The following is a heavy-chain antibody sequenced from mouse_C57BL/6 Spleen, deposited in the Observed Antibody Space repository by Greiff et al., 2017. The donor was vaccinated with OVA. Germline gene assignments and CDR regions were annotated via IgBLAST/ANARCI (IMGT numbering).Heavy chain of an antibody. Sequence: QVQLQQPGAELVRPGSSVKLSCKASGYTFTSYWMDWVKQRPGQGLEWIGNIYPSDSETHYNQKFKDKATLTVDKSSSSADMQLSSLTAEDSAVYYCARSSGWLLPSFAYWGQGTLVTVSA. J-gene: IGHJ3*01. D-gene: IGHD2-3*01. CDR3: ARSSGWLLPSFAY. CDR2: IYPSDSET. CDR1: GYTFTSYW. V-gene: IGHV1-61*01.